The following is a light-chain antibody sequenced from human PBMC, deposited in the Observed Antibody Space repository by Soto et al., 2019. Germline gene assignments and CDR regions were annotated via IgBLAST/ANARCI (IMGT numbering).Light chain of an antibody. CDR3: CSYAGSSTLGDVV. Sequence: QSVLTQPASVSGSPGQSITISCTGTSSDVGSYNLVSWYQQHPGKAPKLMIYEGSKRPSGVSNRFSGSKSGNTASLTISGLQAEDEADYYCCSYAGSSTLGDVVFGGGTKLPS. CDR1: SSDVGSYNL. J-gene: IGLJ2*01. CDR2: EGS. V-gene: IGLV2-23*01.